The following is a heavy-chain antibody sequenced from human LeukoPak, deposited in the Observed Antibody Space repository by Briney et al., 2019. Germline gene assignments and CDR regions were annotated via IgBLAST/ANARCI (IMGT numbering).Heavy chain of an antibody. D-gene: IGHD4-11*01. CDR1: GGSISSYY. J-gene: IGHJ6*03. CDR3: ARWPRERNRITVTNYYYYMDV. Sequence: MTSETLSLTCTVSGGSISSYYWSWIRQPPGKGLEWIGEINHNGNTNYNPSLKSRVTTSVDTSKNQFSLKVSSVTAADSAVYYCARWPRERNRITVTNYYYYMDVWGRGTTVTVSS. CDR2: INHNGNT. V-gene: IGHV4-34*01.